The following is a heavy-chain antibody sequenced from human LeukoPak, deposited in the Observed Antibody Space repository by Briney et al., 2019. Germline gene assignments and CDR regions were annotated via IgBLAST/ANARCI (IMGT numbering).Heavy chain of an antibody. CDR2: ISSSSSYI. V-gene: IGHV3-21*04. J-gene: IGHJ4*02. D-gene: IGHD3-9*01. CDR1: GFTFSSYS. CDR3: AKGSPLRYFDWLADY. Sequence: GGSLRLSCAASGFTFSSYSMNWVRQAPGKGLEWVSSISSSSSYIYYADSVKGRFTISRDNAKNSLYLQMNSLRAEDTAVYYCAKGSPLRYFDWLADYWGQGTLVTVSS.